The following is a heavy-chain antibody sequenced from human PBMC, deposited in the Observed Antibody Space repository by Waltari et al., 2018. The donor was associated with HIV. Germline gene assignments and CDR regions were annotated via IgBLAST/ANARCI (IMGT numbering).Heavy chain of an antibody. CDR2: INHSGST. V-gene: IGHV4-34*01. D-gene: IGHD2-2*01. CDR3: ARVPIVVVPAAVQPGMDV. Sequence: EWIGEINHSGSTNYNPSLKSRVTISVDTSKNQFSLKLSSVTAADTAVYYCARVPIVVVPAAVQPGMDVWGQGTTVTVSS. J-gene: IGHJ6*02.